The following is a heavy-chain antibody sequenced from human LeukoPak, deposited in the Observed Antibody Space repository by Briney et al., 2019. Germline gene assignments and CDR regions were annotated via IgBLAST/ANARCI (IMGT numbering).Heavy chain of an antibody. CDR2: INHSGST. D-gene: IGHD6-13*01. Sequence: SETLSLTCAVYGGSFSGYYWSWIRQPPGKGLEWIGEINHSGSTNYNPSLKSRVTISVDTSKNQFSLKLSSVTAADTAVYYCAHSSSIAAAGSPWFDPWGQGTLATVSS. CDR1: GGSFSGYY. V-gene: IGHV4-34*01. J-gene: IGHJ5*02. CDR3: AHSSSIAAAGSPWFDP.